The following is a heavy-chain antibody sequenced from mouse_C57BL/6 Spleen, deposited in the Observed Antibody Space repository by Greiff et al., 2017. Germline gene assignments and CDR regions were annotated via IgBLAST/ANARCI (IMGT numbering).Heavy chain of an antibody. J-gene: IGHJ3*01. D-gene: IGHD3-3*01. CDR2: IDPSDSYT. CDR3: ARTGRQQGGNWFAY. V-gene: IGHV1-50*01. Sequence: QVQLQQPGAELVKPGASVKLSCKASGYTFTSYWMQWVKQRPGQGLEWIGEIDPSDSYTNYNQKFKGKATLTVVTSSSTAYMQLSSLTSEDSAVYYCARTGRQQGGNWFAYWGQGTLVTVSA. CDR1: GYTFTSYW.